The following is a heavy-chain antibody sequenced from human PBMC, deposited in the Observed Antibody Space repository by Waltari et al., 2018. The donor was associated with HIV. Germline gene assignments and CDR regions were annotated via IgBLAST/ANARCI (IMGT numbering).Heavy chain of an antibody. D-gene: IGHD2-21*02. V-gene: IGHV3-53*01. CDR1: GFSVSSNY. Sequence: EVQLVESGGGLIQPGGSLRLSCAASGFSVSSNYMSWVRQAPGKGLEWVSVIYSRGSTYYADSVKGRFTISRDNSKNTLYLQMNSLRAEDTAVYYCARGFGCGGDCYYFDYWGQGTLVTVSS. J-gene: IGHJ4*02. CDR3: ARGFGCGGDCYYFDY. CDR2: IYSRGST.